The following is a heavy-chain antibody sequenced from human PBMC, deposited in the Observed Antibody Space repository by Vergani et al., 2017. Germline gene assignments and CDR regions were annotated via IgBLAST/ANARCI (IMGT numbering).Heavy chain of an antibody. CDR3: AKEQEPGYSSSWSDFDY. Sequence: EVQLLESGGGLVQPGGSLRLSCAASGFTFSSYAMSWVRQAPGKGLEWVSAISGSGGSTYYADSVKGRFTISRDNSKNTLYLQMNSLRAEDTAVYYCAKEQEPGYSSSWSDFDYWGQGTLVTVYS. D-gene: IGHD6-13*01. J-gene: IGHJ4*02. CDR2: ISGSGGST. CDR1: GFTFSSYA. V-gene: IGHV3-23*01.